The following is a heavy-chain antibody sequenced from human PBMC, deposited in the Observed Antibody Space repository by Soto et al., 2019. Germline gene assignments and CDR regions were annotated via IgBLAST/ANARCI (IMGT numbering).Heavy chain of an antibody. J-gene: IGHJ6*02. CDR3: ARDWKYCTNGVCYMGGNYYYGMDV. Sequence: EVQLVESGGGLVQPGGSLRLSCAASGFTFSSYSMNWVRQAPGKGLEWVSYISSSSSTIYYADSVKGRFTISRDNAKNSLYLQMNSLRDEDTAVYYCARDWKYCTNGVCYMGGNYYYGMDVWGQGTTVTVSS. CDR2: ISSSSSTI. V-gene: IGHV3-48*02. CDR1: GFTFSSYS. D-gene: IGHD2-8*01.